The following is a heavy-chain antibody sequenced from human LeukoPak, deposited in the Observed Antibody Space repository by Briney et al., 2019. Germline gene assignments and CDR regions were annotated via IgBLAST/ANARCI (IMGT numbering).Heavy chain of an antibody. Sequence: SETLSLTCIVSGDSISNYYWNWLRQSPGKGLEWIGYIFYGGTTTYNPSFKSRVTISGDTSKKQFSLRLTSVTATDTAVYYCAIGLYWFESWGQGTLVTVSS. CDR2: IFYGGTT. V-gene: IGHV4-59*08. J-gene: IGHJ5*01. CDR3: AIGLYWFES. CDR1: GDSISNYY.